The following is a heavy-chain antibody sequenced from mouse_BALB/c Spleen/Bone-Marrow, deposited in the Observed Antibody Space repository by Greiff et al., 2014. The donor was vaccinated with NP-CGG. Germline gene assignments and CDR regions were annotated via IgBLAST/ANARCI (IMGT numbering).Heavy chain of an antibody. CDR1: GFTFTSYV. Sequence: EVQLQQSGPELVKPGASVKMSCKASGFTFTSYVMHWVKQKPGQGLEWIGYIIPYSDDTSYNEKFKGKATLTSDKSSSTAYMELSSLSSEDSAVYYCARHYYDYDGAMDFWGQGTSVTVSS. D-gene: IGHD2-4*01. CDR2: IIPYSDDT. V-gene: IGHV1-14*01. J-gene: IGHJ4*01. CDR3: ARHYYDYDGAMDF.